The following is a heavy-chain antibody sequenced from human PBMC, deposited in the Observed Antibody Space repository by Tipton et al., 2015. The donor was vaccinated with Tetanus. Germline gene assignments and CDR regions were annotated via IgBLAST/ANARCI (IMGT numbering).Heavy chain of an antibody. Sequence: TLSLTCVGYGESLRDYFWTWIRQPPGKGLEWIGEINHGGDTNFSPSLKSRVSMPVDTSKRQFSLSLTSVTAADTAVYYCARVALTGTHFDYWGQGTLVTVSS. CDR1: GESLRDYF. CDR2: INHGGDT. D-gene: IGHD3-9*01. V-gene: IGHV4-34*01. CDR3: ARVALTGTHFDY. J-gene: IGHJ4*02.